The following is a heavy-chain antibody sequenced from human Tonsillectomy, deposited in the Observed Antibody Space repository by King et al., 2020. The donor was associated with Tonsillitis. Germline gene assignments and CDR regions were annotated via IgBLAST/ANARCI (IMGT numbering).Heavy chain of an antibody. CDR2: IFSNDEK. J-gene: IGHJ3*02. D-gene: IGHD3-16*01. V-gene: IGHV2-26*01. Sequence: VTLKESGPVLVKLTETLTLTCTVSGFSLSNARMGVSWIRQPPGKALEWLAHIFSNDEKFYRTSLKSMLTISKDTSKSQVGLIMTNMDPVDTATYYCARNYDDDAFDIGGQGTMLTVSS. CDR3: ARNYDDDAFDI. CDR1: GFSLSNARMG.